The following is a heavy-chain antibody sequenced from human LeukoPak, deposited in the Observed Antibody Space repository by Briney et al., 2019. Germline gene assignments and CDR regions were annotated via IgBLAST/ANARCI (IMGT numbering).Heavy chain of an antibody. V-gene: IGHV1-24*01. CDR1: GYTLTELS. CDR2: FDPEDGET. D-gene: IGHD3-22*01. J-gene: IGHJ4*02. Sequence: ASVKVSCKASGYTLTELSMHWVRQAPGKGLEWMGGFDPEDGETIYAQKFQGRVTMTEDTSTDTAYMELSSLRSEDTAVYYCATPRDYDSSGYLNPLDYWGQGTLVTVSS. CDR3: ATPRDYDSSGYLNPLDY.